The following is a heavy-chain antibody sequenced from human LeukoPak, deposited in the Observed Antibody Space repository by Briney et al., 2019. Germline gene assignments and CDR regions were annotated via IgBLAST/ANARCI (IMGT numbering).Heavy chain of an antibody. CDR3: AKDLNSEFLEWLYRYYYGMDV. CDR1: GFTFSSYG. D-gene: IGHD3-3*01. J-gene: IGHJ6*02. V-gene: IGHV3-30*18. CDR2: ISYDGSNK. Sequence: GGSLRLSCAASGFTFSSYGMHWVRQAPGKGLEWVAVISYDGSNKYYADSVKGRFTISRDNSKSTLYLQMNSLRAEDTAVYYCAKDLNSEFLEWLYRYYYGMDVWGQGTTVTVSS.